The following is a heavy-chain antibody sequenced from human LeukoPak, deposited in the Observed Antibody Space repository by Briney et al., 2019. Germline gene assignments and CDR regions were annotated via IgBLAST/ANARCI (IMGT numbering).Heavy chain of an antibody. CDR3: ARSVNSGCLDC. D-gene: IGHD3-10*01. CDR2: TYYRSKWYY. V-gene: IGHV6-1*01. CDR1: GGSVSSNNAV. Sequence: SQTLSLTCAISGGSVSSNNAVWNWIRQSPSRGLEWLGKTYYRSKWYYDYAVSMKSRITINPDTSKNHFSLQLSSVTPEDTAVYYCARSVNSGCLDCWGQGVLVTVSS. J-gene: IGHJ4*02.